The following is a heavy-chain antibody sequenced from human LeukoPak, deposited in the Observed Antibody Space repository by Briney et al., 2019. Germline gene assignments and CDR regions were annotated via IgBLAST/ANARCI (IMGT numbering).Heavy chain of an antibody. CDR3: ARDDENGYNSLDY. D-gene: IGHD5-24*01. CDR2: ISNDGGSK. Sequence: SGGSLRLSCAASGFTFSSYSMHWVRQAPGKGLECVAVISNDGGSKYYADSVKGRFTISRDNSKNTLYLQMNSLRADDTAVFYCARDDENGYNSLDYWGQGTLVIVSS. V-gene: IGHV3-30-3*01. J-gene: IGHJ4*02. CDR1: GFTFSSYS.